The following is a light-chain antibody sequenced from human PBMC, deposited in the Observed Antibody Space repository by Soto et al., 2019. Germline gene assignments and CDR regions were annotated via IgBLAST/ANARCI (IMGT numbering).Light chain of an antibody. Sequence: DFVMTQSALSLPFTLGEPASISCRSNPSLVHSDGIAYFSWFQQRKGRSPRRXIYKVSNRDSGVPARFSGSGYGTEFNLTITSLQSEDFAAYCCQQYTNWPLTFGPGTRLETK. CDR3: QQYTNWPLT. J-gene: IGKJ5*01. CDR2: KVS. CDR1: PSLVHSDGIAY. V-gene: IGKV2-30*02.